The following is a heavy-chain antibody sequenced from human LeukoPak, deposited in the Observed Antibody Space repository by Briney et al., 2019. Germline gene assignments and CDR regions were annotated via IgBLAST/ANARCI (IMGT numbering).Heavy chain of an antibody. D-gene: IGHD6-13*01. CDR3: ARQGAAGPKFDC. J-gene: IGHJ4*02. Sequence: GASVKVSCKASGYTLPSYTMHWVRQAPGQRLEWMGWINTDNGNTKYSQKFQGKVTITRDTSANTAYMELSSLTSEDTAVYYCARQGAAGPKFDCWGQGTLVTVSS. V-gene: IGHV1-3*04. CDR1: GYTLPSYT. CDR2: INTDNGNT.